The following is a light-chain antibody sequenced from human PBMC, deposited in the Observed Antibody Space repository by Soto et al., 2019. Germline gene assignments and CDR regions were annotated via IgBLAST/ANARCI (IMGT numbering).Light chain of an antibody. CDR1: QSISSN. V-gene: IGKV3-20*01. J-gene: IGKJ1*01. CDR3: QQYGSSPQT. Sequence: IVMKQSPATLSVSPGERATLSCRASQSISSNLAWYQQKPGQAPRLLIYGASSRATGIPDRFSGSGSGTDFTLTISRLEPEDFAVYYCQQYGSSPQTFGQGAKVDIK. CDR2: GAS.